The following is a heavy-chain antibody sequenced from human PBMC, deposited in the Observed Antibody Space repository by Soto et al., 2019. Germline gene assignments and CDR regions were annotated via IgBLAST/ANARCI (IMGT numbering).Heavy chain of an antibody. CDR1: GYTFTTYH. J-gene: IGHJ4*02. CDR2: IDPSSGIT. D-gene: IGHD1-1*01. CDR3: AREFTGTNFFDY. Sequence: QVQLVQSGAEVKKPGASVRVSCKASGYTFTTYHVHWVRQAPGQGPEWMGIIDPSSGITDYTQKFQGRVNMTRDTSTSVVYMELRSLRSEDTATYYCAREFTGTNFFDYWGQGTLLTVS. V-gene: IGHV1-46*01.